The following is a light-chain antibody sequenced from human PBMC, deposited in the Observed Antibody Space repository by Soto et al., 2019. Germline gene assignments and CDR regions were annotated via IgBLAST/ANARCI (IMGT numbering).Light chain of an antibody. J-gene: IGKJ1*01. Sequence: DIKMNHSPSTLSASVGDRVTITCRASQSISSWLAWYQQKPGKAPKLLIYDASSLESGVPSRFSGSGSGTEFTLTISILQPDDFATYYCLQDYNYPRTFGQVTKVDIK. CDR1: QSISSW. CDR2: DAS. V-gene: IGKV1-5*01. CDR3: LQDYNYPRT.